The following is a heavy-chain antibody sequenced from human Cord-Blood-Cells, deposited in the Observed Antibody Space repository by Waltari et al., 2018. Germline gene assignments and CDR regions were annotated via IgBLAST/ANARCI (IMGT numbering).Heavy chain of an antibody. CDR1: GYSFTSYW. CDR2: IYPGDTDT. V-gene: IGHV5-51*01. D-gene: IGHD1-20*01. Sequence: VQLVQSGAEVKKPGESLKISCKGSGYSFTSYWIGWVRQMPWKGLEWMGIIYPGDTDTRYSPSFQGQVTISADKSISTAYLQWSSLKASDTAMYYCARPNWNDYYYYGMDVWGQGTTVTVSS. J-gene: IGHJ6*02. CDR3: ARPNWNDYYYYGMDV.